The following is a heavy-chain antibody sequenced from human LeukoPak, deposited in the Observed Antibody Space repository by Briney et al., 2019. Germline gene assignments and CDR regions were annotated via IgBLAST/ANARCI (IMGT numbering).Heavy chain of an antibody. J-gene: IGHJ4*02. CDR1: GFTFSSYA. Sequence: GGSLRLSCAASGFTFSSYAMHWVRQAPGKGLEWVAVISYDGSNKYYADSVKGRFTISRDNSKNTLYLQMNSLRAEDTAVYYCARDGTPGITIFGGVDYWGQGTLVTVSS. V-gene: IGHV3-30-3*01. D-gene: IGHD3-3*01. CDR2: ISYDGSNK. CDR3: ARDGTPGITIFGGVDY.